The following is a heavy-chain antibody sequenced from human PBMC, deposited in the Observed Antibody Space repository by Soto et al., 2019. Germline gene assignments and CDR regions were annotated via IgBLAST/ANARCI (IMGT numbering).Heavy chain of an antibody. Sequence: QVQLVQSGAEVKKPGSSVKVSCKASGGTFSSYAISWVRQAPGQGLEWMGGIIPLFGTTNYAQKFQGRVTITADESTSTAYMELSSLRSEDTAFYYCARPRSHYYDRSAERAFDIWGQGTMVTVSS. CDR2: IIPLFGTT. V-gene: IGHV1-69*01. CDR3: ARPRSHYYDRSAERAFDI. CDR1: GGTFSSYA. D-gene: IGHD3-22*01. J-gene: IGHJ3*02.